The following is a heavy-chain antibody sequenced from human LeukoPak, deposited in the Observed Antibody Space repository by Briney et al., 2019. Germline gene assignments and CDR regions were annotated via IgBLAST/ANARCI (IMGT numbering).Heavy chain of an antibody. V-gene: IGHV3-30*03. D-gene: IGHD1-26*01. CDR3: ARDKIVGATHFDY. J-gene: IGHJ4*02. CDR2: ISYDGSNK. CDR1: GFTFSSYG. Sequence: GGSLRLSCAASGFTFSSYGMHWVRQAPGKGLEWVAVISYDGSNKYYADSVKGRFTISRDNSKNTLYLQMNSLRAEDTAVYYCARDKIVGATHFDYWGQGTLVTVSS.